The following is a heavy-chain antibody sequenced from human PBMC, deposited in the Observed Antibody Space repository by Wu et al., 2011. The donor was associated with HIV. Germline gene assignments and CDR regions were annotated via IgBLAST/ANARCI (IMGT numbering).Heavy chain of an antibody. Sequence: QVHLVQSGDEVKKPGASVKVSCTASGYTFSGYYMNWVRQAPGQGLEWMGWINPDSGDTKFAQKFQGRVTMTRDTSISTAYMELSRLRSDDTAVFYCARAGTYCSGGSCFPSEYWGQGTLVTVSS. D-gene: IGHD2-15*01. J-gene: IGHJ4*02. CDR1: GYTFSGYY. CDR3: ARAGTYCSGGSCFPSEY. CDR2: INPDSGDT. V-gene: IGHV1-2*02.